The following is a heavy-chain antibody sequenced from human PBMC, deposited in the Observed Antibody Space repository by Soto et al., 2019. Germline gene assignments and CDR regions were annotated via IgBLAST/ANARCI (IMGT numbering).Heavy chain of an antibody. Sequence: GGSLRLSCAASGFTFSSYAMSWVRQAPGKGLEWVSAISGSGGSTYYADSVKGRFTISRDRSRDTLYLQMTSLRAEDSALYYCAKSRDSSAWYALDSWGQGTLVTVSS. CDR2: ISGSGGST. CDR1: GFTFSSYA. J-gene: IGHJ4*02. D-gene: IGHD6-19*01. V-gene: IGHV3-23*01. CDR3: AKSRDSSAWYALDS.